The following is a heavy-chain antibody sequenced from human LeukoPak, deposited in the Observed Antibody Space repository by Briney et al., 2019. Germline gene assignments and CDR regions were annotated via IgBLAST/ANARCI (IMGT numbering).Heavy chain of an antibody. CDR1: GFTFSSYS. D-gene: IGHD6-19*01. CDR3: ARDQIGSSGWYLPDY. CDR2: ISSSSSYI. Sequence: GGSLRLSCAASGFTFSSYSMNWVRQAPGKGLEWVSSISSSSSYICYADSVKGRFTISRDNAKNSLYLQMNSLRAEDTAVYYCARDQIGSSGWYLPDYWGQGTLVTVSS. J-gene: IGHJ4*02. V-gene: IGHV3-21*01.